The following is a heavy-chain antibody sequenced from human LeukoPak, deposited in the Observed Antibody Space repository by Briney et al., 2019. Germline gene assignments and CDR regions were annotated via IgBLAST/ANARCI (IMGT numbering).Heavy chain of an antibody. D-gene: IGHD6-6*01. Sequence: GGSLRLSCAASGFTFSSYAMHWVRQAPGKGLEYVSAITSNGGSTYYANSVKGRFTISRDNAKNTLYLQMNSLRAEDTAVYYCARDRDSSSSFDYWGQGTLVTVSS. CDR2: ITSNGGST. CDR3: ARDRDSSSSFDY. V-gene: IGHV3-64*01. J-gene: IGHJ4*02. CDR1: GFTFSSYA.